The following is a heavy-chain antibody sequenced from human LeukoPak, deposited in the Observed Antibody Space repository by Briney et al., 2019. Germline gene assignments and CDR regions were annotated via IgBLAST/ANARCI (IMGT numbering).Heavy chain of an antibody. CDR1: GFTFSDYA. CDR2: INTPGGST. Sequence: GGSLRLSCAASGFTFSDYAMHWVRQAPGKGLEWVSAINTPGGSTYYADSVKGRFTISRDNSKNTLYLQMNSLRAEDTALYYCARDKSSGYYYFDYWGQGTLVTVSS. D-gene: IGHD3-22*01. V-gene: IGHV3-23*01. CDR3: ARDKSSGYYYFDY. J-gene: IGHJ4*02.